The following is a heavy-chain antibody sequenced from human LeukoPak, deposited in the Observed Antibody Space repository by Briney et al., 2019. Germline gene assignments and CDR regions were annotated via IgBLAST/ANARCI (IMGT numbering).Heavy chain of an antibody. CDR3: ATQIAAQNYFDY. J-gene: IGHJ4*02. CDR1: GYSISSGYY. Sequence: SETLSLTCVVSGYSISSGYYWGWFRQPPGKGLEWIGSIYHSGSTYYNPSLKSRVTISVDTSKNQFSLKLSSVTAADTAVYYCATQIAAQNYFDYWGQGTLVTFSS. CDR2: IYHSGST. V-gene: IGHV4-38-2*01. D-gene: IGHD6-13*01.